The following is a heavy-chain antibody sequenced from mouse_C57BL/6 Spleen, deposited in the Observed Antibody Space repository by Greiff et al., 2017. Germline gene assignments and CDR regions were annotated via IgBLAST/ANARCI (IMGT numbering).Heavy chain of an antibody. V-gene: IGHV1-74*01. Sequence: QVQLKQPGAELVKPGASVKVSCKASGYTFTSYWMHWVKQRPGQGLEWIGRIHPSDNDTNYNQKFKGKATLTVDKSSSTAYMQLSSLTSEDSAVYYCAIDYDYPYFDYWGQGTTLTVSS. CDR3: AIDYDYPYFDY. CDR1: GYTFTSYW. D-gene: IGHD2-4*01. CDR2: IHPSDNDT. J-gene: IGHJ2*01.